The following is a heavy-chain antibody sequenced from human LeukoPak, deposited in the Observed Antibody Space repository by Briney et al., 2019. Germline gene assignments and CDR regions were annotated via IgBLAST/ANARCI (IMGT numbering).Heavy chain of an antibody. Sequence: SETLSLTCAVYGGSFSGYFWSWIRQPPGKGLEWIGEINHSGSTNYNPSLKSRVTISLDTSKNQFSLKLSSVTAADTAVYYCARGRPPYGSGVYYNYWGRGTLVTVSS. D-gene: IGHD3-10*01. CDR1: GGSFSGYF. CDR2: INHSGST. CDR3: ARGRPPYGSGVYYNY. V-gene: IGHV4-34*01. J-gene: IGHJ4*02.